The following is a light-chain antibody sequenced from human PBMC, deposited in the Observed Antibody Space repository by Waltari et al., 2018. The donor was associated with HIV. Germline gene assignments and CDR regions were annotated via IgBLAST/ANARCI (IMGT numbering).Light chain of an antibody. CDR2: GAA. J-gene: IGKJ2*01. Sequence: DIVMTQSPAILSVSQGERVTLSSRASQGVWSSLDWYQQKDGQAPRLLIYGAATRAAEIPVRLSGSGSGTDFTLTIDSLQSEDFATYYCQQYNIRTRWNTFGQGTKLQIK. CDR3: QQYNIRTRWNT. CDR1: QGVWSS. V-gene: IGKV3-15*01.